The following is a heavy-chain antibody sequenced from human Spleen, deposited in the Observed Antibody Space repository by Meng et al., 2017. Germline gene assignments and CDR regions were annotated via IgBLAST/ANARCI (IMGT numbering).Heavy chain of an antibody. V-gene: IGHV1-18*01. CDR2: ISAYNGNT. CDR3: AKDLPTGYTAMANDAFDI. CDR1: GYTFTSYG. Sequence: ASVKVSCKASGYTFTSYGISWVRQAPGQGLEWMGWISAYNGNTNYAQKLQGRVTMTTDTSTSTAYMELRSLRAEDTAVYYCAKDLPTGYTAMANDAFDIWGQGTMVTVSS. D-gene: IGHD5-18*01. J-gene: IGHJ3*02.